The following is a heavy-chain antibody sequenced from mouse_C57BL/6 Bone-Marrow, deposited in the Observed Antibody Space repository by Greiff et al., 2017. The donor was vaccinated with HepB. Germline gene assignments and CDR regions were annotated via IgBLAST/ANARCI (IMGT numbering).Heavy chain of an antibody. J-gene: IGHJ4*01. V-gene: IGHV1-64*01. Sequence: QVQLQQPGAELVKPGASVKLSCKASGYTFTSYWMHWVKQRPGQGLEWIGMIHPNSGSTNYNEKFKSKATLTVDKSSSTAYMQLSSLTSEDSAVYYCARSGDYGSSPYAMDYWGQGTSVTVSS. CDR2: IHPNSGST. D-gene: IGHD1-1*01. CDR1: GYTFTSYW. CDR3: ARSGDYGSSPYAMDY.